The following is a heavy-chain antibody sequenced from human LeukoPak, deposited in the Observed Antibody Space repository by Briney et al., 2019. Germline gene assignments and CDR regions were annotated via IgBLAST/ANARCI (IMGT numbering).Heavy chain of an antibody. CDR1: GYSFTSYW. CDR2: IDPSDSYT. CDR3: ARNVKGYDYGDYGWFDP. D-gene: IGHD4-17*01. J-gene: IGHJ5*02. Sequence: GESLRISCKGSGYSFTSYWISWVRQMPGKGLEWMGRIDPSDSYTNYSPSFQGHVTISAGKSISTAYLQWSSLKASDTAMYYCARNVKGYDYGDYGWFDPWGQGTLVTVSS. V-gene: IGHV5-10-1*01.